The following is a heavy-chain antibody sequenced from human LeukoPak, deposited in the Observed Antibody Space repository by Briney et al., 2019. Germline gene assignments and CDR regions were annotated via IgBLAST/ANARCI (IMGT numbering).Heavy chain of an antibody. D-gene: IGHD6-13*01. CDR3: ARKGTIAPTGASHFDY. CDR2: IHYSGST. V-gene: IGHV4-39*01. Sequence: SETLSLTCTVSGGSISSSSSTYYWGWIRQPPGKGLEWIGSIHYSGSTYYNPSLKSRATISVDTSKNQFSVKLSSVTAADTAVYYCARKGTIAPTGASHFDYWGQGTLVTVSS. J-gene: IGHJ4*02. CDR1: GGSISSSSSTYY.